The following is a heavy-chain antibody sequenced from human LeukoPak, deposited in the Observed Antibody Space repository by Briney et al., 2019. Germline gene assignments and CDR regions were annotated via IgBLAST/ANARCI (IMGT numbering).Heavy chain of an antibody. J-gene: IGHJ4*02. CDR3: ARFPGEATKDY. D-gene: IGHD3-10*01. V-gene: IGHV3-9*01. CDR1: GFTFDDYA. CDR2: ISWNSGSI. Sequence: PGGSLRLSCAASGFTFDDYAMHWVRQAPGKGLEWVSGISWNSGSIGYADSVKGRFTISRDNAKNSLYLQMNSLRAEDTALYYCARFPGEATKDYWGQGTLVTVSS.